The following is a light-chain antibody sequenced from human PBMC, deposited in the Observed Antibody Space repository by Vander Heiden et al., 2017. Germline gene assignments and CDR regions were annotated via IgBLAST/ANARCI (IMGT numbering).Light chain of an antibody. J-gene: IGLJ3*02. CDR2: QDR. CDR1: KLGEKY. Sequence: SVSLGQTASITCSGDKLGEKYACWYQQKQGQSPVLGIYQDRKRPSRIPDCVSGANSANTGNLHITGTQAMDEADYYCMAWDSSIWVFGGGTKLTGL. CDR3: MAWDSSIWV. V-gene: IGLV3-1*01.